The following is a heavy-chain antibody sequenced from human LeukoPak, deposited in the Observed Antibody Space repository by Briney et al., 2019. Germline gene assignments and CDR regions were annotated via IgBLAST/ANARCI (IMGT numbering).Heavy chain of an antibody. V-gene: IGHV3-7*01. CDR2: IKQDGSEK. CDR3: AELGITMIGGV. J-gene: IGHJ6*04. Sequence: GGSLRLSCAASGFTFSSYWMSWVRQAPGKGLEWVANIKQDGSEKDYVDSVKGRLTISRDNAKNSVYLQINSPRAEDTAVYYCAELGITMIGGVWGKGTTVTISS. D-gene: IGHD3-10*02. CDR1: GFTFSSYW.